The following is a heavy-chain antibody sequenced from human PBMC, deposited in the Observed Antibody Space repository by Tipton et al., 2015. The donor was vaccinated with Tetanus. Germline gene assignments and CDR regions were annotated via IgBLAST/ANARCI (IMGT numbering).Heavy chain of an antibody. Sequence: SLRLSCAASGFIFSSYGIHWVRQAPGKGLEWVAVSWYDGTDKYYADSVKGRFTISRDNSKNTLYLLMNSLRAEGTAVYYCAREADCSGGSCFSGVFDHGGQGTHVPVPS. CDR3: AREADCSGGSCFSGVFDH. V-gene: IGHV3-33*01. CDR1: GFIFSSYG. D-gene: IGHD2-15*01. J-gene: IGHJ4*02. CDR2: SWYDGTDK.